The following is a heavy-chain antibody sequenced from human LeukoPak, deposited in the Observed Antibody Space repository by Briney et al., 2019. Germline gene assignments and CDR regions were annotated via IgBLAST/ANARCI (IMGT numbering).Heavy chain of an antibody. CDR1: GVSISSSSYY. Sequence: PSETLSLTCTVSGVSISSSSYYWGWIPQPPGKGLEWIRSIYYSGSTYYNPSLKCRVTISVDTSKNQFSLNLSSMTAADTAVYYCASTLWFGMNWFDPWGQGTLVTVSS. D-gene: IGHD3-10*01. J-gene: IGHJ5*02. V-gene: IGHV4-39*01. CDR2: IYYSGST. CDR3: ASTLWFGMNWFDP.